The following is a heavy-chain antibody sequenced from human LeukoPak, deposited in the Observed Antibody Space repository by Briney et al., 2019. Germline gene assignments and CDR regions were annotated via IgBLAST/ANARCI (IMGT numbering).Heavy chain of an antibody. Sequence: PSETLSLTRAVYGGSFSGYYWSWIRQPPGKGLEWIGEINHSGSTNYNPSLKSRVTISVDTSQNQFSLKLSSVTAADTAVYYCARGGTYYDFWSGYYGYYFDYWGQGTLVTVSS. CDR1: GGSFSGYY. CDR3: ARGGTYYDFWSGYYGYYFDY. V-gene: IGHV4-34*01. D-gene: IGHD3-3*01. J-gene: IGHJ4*02. CDR2: INHSGST.